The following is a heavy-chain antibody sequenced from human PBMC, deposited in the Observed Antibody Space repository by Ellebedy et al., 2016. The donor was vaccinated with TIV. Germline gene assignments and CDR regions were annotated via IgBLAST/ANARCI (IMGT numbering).Heavy chain of an antibody. D-gene: IGHD5/OR15-5a*01. CDR3: ARLIYEAFDI. J-gene: IGHJ3*02. CDR2: IYPGDSDT. V-gene: IGHV5-51*01. Sequence: PGGSLRLSCKGSGYSFTSYWIGWVRQMPGKGLESLGIIYPGDSDTRYSPSFQGQVTISADKSISTAYLQWSSLKASDTAMYYCARLIYEAFDIWGQGTMVTVSS. CDR1: GYSFTSYW.